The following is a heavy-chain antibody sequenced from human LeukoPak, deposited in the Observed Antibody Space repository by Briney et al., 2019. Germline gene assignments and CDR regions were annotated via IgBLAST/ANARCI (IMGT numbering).Heavy chain of an antibody. Sequence: SQTLSLTCNVSGDSISSGGYYWSWIRQHRGKGLEWSGHIYYSGTTYSNPSLKSRVTISVDTSKNQFSLKVNTVTAADAAVYYCARSFLTYCSRPSCYTTASLGHDAFDICGQGTMVTVSS. J-gene: IGHJ3*02. CDR1: GDSISSGGYY. V-gene: IGHV4-31*03. CDR2: IYYSGTT. D-gene: IGHD2-2*01. CDR3: ARSFLTYCSRPSCYTTASLGHDAFDI.